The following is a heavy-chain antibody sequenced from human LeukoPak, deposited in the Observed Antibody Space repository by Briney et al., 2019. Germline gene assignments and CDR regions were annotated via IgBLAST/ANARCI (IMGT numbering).Heavy chain of an antibody. V-gene: IGHV4-4*02. CDR3: ARGGDEVMVLGPAAHGMDV. CDR1: GGSISSSNW. CDR2: IYHSGST. J-gene: IGHJ6*02. D-gene: IGHD3-10*01. Sequence: SETLSLTCAVSGGSISSSNWWSWVRQTPGKGLEWIGEIYHSGSTNYNPSLKSRVTISVDTSKNQFSLKLSPVTAADTAVYYCARGGDEVMVLGPAAHGMDVWGQGTTVTVSS.